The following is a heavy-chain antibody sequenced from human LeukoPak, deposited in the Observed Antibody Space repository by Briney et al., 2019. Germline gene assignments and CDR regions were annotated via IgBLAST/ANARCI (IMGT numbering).Heavy chain of an antibody. J-gene: IGHJ6*02. CDR1: GGSVSSGSYY. Sequence: SETLSLTCTVSGGSVSSGSYYWNWIRQPPGKGLEWIAYIYYSGSTNYNPSLKSRVTISIDTSKNQFSLKLSSVTAADTAVYYCARGRASITIFGVVIRSPRRGYYYGMDVWGQGTTVTVSS. CDR2: IYYSGST. D-gene: IGHD3-3*01. V-gene: IGHV4-61*01. CDR3: ARGRASITIFGVVIRSPRRGYYYGMDV.